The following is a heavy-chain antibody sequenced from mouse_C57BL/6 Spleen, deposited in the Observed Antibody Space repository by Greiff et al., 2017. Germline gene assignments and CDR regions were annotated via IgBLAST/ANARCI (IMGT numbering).Heavy chain of an antibody. CDR1: GYTFTSYG. V-gene: IGHV1-81*01. Sequence: LVESGAELARPGASVKLSCKASGYTFTSYGISWVKQRPGQGLEWIGEIYPRSGNTYYNEKFKGKATLTADKSSSTAYMELRSLTSEGSTVYCCAREGGGTDPVEYWGQGTTLTVSS. CDR2: IYPRSGNT. D-gene: IGHD4-1*01. J-gene: IGHJ2*01. CDR3: AREGGGTDPVEY.